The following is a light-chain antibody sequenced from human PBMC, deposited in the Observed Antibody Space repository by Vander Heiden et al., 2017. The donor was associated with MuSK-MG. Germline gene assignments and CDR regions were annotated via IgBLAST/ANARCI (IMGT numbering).Light chain of an antibody. CDR3: QGDGISPLT. CDR2: GAF. V-gene: IGKV3-20*01. Sequence: EIVLTQSPGTLSLSPGERGTLSCRASQSIGPFLAWYQQKPGQAPRLLIYGAFSRAAGVPDRFSGSGSGTDFTLTISRLEPEDFALYYCQGDGISPLTFGGGTKVEIK. J-gene: IGKJ4*01. CDR1: QSIGPF.